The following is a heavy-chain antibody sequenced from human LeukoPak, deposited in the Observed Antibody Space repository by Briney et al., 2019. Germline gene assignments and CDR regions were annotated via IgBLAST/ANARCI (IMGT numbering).Heavy chain of an antibody. CDR2: INAGNGNT. D-gene: IGHD3-3*01. CDR1: GYTFTSYA. CDR3: ARGRPIFGVVISEGDEAY. J-gene: IGHJ4*02. V-gene: IGHV1-3*01. Sequence: GASVKVSCKASGYTFTSYAMHWVRQAPGQRLEWMGWINAGNGNTKYSQKFQGRVTMTRDTSTSTVYMELSSLRSEDTAVYYCARGRPIFGVVISEGDEAYWGQGTLVTVSS.